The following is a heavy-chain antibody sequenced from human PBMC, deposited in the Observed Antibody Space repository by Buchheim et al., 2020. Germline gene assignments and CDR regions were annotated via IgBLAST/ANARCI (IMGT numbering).Heavy chain of an antibody. CDR1: GFTFSSYA. CDR3: ARVWELSFDY. Sequence: EVQLLESGGGLVQPGGSMRLSCAASGFTFSSYAMSWVRQAPGKGLEWVSSISGSGDTTYYADSVKGRFTISRDNSKNTLSLQMNSLRVEDTAVYYCARVWELSFDYWGQGAL. J-gene: IGHJ4*02. V-gene: IGHV3-23*01. D-gene: IGHD3-16*02. CDR2: ISGSGDTT.